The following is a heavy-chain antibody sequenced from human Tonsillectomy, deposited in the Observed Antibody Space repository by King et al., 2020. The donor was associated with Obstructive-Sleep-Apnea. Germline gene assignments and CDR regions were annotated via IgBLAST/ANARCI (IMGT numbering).Heavy chain of an antibody. J-gene: IGHJ4*02. V-gene: IGHV4-34*01. Sequence: VQLQQWGAGLLKPSETLSLTCAVYGGSFSVYSLSWIRQPPGTGLEWIGEINHSGSATYNPSLKNRVTISVDTSMNQSSLKLSSVPAADTAVYYWASVEVYYGDYDYWGQGTLVTVSS. CDR2: INHSGSA. D-gene: IGHD4-17*01. CDR1: GGSFSVYS. CDR3: ASVEVYYGDYDY.